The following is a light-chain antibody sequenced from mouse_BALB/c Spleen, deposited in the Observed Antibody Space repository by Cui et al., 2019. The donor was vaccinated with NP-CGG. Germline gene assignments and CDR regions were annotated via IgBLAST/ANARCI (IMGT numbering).Light chain of an antibody. CDR3: ALWYSNHWV. CDR1: TGAITTNNY. J-gene: IGLJ1*01. V-gene: IGLV1*01. Sequence: QAVVTQESALPTSPGETVTLTCRSSTGAITTNNYANWVQERPDHLFTGLIGGTNNRAPGVPARFSGALIGDKAALTITGAQTEDEAMYFCALWYSNHWVFGGGTKLTVL. CDR2: GTN.